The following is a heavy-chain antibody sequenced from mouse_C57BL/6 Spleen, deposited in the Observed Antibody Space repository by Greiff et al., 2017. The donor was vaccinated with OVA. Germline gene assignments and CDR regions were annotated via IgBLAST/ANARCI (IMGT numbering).Heavy chain of an antibody. Sequence: DVHLVESEGGLVQPGSSMKLSCTASGFTFSDYYMAWVRQVPEKGLEWVANFNYDGSSTYYLDSLKSRFIISRDNAKNILYLQMSSLKSEDTATYYCARVGYYGSYYFDYWGQGTTLTVSS. CDR1: GFTFSDYY. V-gene: IGHV5-16*01. CDR3: ARVGYYGSYYFDY. J-gene: IGHJ2*01. CDR2: FNYDGSST. D-gene: IGHD1-1*01.